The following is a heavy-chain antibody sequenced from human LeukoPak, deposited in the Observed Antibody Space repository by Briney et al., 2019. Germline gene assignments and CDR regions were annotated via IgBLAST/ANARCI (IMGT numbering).Heavy chain of an antibody. J-gene: IGHJ5*02. D-gene: IGHD1-14*01. V-gene: IGHV3-11*01. Sequence: GGSLRLSCATSGFTFRDYYMTWIRQSPGKGLEWVSFISDSGASIYYADSAKDRFTISRDNANNSLYLQMNSLRVEDTAIYYCARGITTTLSLDPWGQGTLVSVSS. CDR1: GFTFRDYY. CDR2: ISDSGASI. CDR3: ARGITTTLSLDP.